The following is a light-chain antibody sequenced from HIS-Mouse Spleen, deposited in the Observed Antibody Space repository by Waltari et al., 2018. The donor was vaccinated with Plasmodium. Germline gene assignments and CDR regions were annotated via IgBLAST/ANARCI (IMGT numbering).Light chain of an antibody. Sequence: DIQMTQSPSTLSAPVGDTGTITCRASQDISNRLAWYQQKPGKAPKLLIYKASSLESGVPSRFSGSGSGTEFTLTISSLQPDDFATYYCQQYNSYSWTFGQGTKVEIK. J-gene: IGKJ1*01. CDR3: QQYNSYSWT. CDR2: KAS. CDR1: QDISNR. V-gene: IGKV1-5*03.